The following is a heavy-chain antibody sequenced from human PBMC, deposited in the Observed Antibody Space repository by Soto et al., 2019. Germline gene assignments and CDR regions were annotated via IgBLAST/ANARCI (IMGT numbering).Heavy chain of an antibody. CDR2: INHSGST. CDR3: ARPYSGSLDAFDI. J-gene: IGHJ3*02. Sequence: QVQLQQWGAGLLKPSETLSLTCAVYGGSFSGYYWSWIRQPPGKGLEWIGEINHSGSTNYNPSLKSRVTISVDTSKNQFSLKLSSATAADTAVYYCARPYSGSLDAFDIWGQGTMVTVSS. CDR1: GGSFSGYY. V-gene: IGHV4-34*01. D-gene: IGHD1-26*01.